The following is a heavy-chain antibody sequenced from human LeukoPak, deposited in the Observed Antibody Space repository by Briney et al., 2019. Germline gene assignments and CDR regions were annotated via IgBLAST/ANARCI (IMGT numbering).Heavy chain of an antibody. CDR3: ARDLPLYCSSTSCYHAHGGYYYYYMDV. Sequence: ETLSLTCTVSGGSISRSDYYWGWVRQAPGKGLEWVSSIISGSSYIYYADSVKGRFTISRDNAKNSLYLQMNSLRAEDTAVYYCARDLPLYCSSTSCYHAHGGYYYYYMDVWGKGTTVTVSS. CDR1: GGSISRSDYY. V-gene: IGHV3-21*01. D-gene: IGHD2-2*01. CDR2: IISGSSYI. J-gene: IGHJ6*03.